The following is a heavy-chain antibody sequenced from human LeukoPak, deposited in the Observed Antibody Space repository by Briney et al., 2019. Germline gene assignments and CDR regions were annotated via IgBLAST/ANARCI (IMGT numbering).Heavy chain of an antibody. CDR1: GFTFSSYS. V-gene: IGHV3-21*01. CDR3: ARDGGYCSSTSCYAFDY. CDR2: ISSSSSYI. D-gene: IGHD2-2*01. Sequence: PGGSLRLSCAASGFTFSSYSMNWVRQAPGKGLEWVSSISSSSSYIYYADSVKGRFTISRDNAKNSLYLQMNSLRAEDTAVYYCARDGGYCSSTSCYAFDYWGQGTLVTVSS. J-gene: IGHJ4*02.